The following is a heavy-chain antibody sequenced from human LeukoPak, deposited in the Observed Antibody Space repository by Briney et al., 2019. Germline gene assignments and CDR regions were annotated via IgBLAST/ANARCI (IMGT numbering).Heavy chain of an antibody. CDR2: ISYDGSNK. D-gene: IGHD6-19*01. J-gene: IGHJ4*02. CDR3: AKEIAVAGRGDEHFDY. CDR1: GFTFSTYW. Sequence: PGGSLRLSCAASGFTFSTYWMSWVRQAPGKGLEWVAVISYDGSNKYYADSVKGRFTISRDNSKNTLYLQMNSLRAEDTAVYYCAKEIAVAGRGDEHFDYWGQGTLVTVSS. V-gene: IGHV3-30*18.